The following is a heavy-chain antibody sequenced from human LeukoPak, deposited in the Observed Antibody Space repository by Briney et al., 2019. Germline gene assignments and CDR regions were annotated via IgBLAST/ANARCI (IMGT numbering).Heavy chain of an antibody. CDR3: ARHSSAADFWSGYLYYYYYMDV. CDR1: GGYISSSSYY. V-gene: IGHV4-39*01. J-gene: IGHJ6*03. CDR2: ICYRGSI. D-gene: IGHD3-3*01. Sequence: SETLSLTCTVSGGYISSSSYYWGWIRQPPGEGMEWIGSICYRGSIYYKPSLKSRVTISVVTSKNQFSLKLSSVTAAYTAVYYCARHSSAADFWSGYLYYYYYMDVWGKGTTVTVSS.